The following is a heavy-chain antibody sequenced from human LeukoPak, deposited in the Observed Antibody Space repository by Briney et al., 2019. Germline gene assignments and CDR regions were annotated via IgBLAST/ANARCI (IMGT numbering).Heavy chain of an antibody. CDR1: VGSITDYY. CDR2: IYYSGTT. Sequence: SETLSLTCTDSVGSITDYYWSWIPQTPGKGLGWIWYIYYSGTTNYNPSLKSRVTLSVDTSTNLFSLKVSSVTAADTAFYCCARTPRGGYSGYNFDSWGQGTLVTVSS. J-gene: IGHJ4*02. CDR3: ARTPRGGYSGYNFDS. D-gene: IGHD5-12*01. V-gene: IGHV4-59*01.